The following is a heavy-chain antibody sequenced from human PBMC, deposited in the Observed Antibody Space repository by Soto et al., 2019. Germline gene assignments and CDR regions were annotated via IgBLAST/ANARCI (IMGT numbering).Heavy chain of an antibody. CDR3: AKSSLGTESSGFQFWFFDL. D-gene: IGHD3-22*01. CDR1: GFTFSTYG. Sequence: QIHMVESGGGVAQPGRSLRLSCAASGFTFSTYGMHWVRQAPGKGLEWVAVISYDGGTKHYADSVKGRFTISRDNSKNTLYLPMNSLRAEDTAVYYCAKSSLGTESSGFQFWFFDLWGRGTLVTVSS. CDR2: ISYDGGTK. V-gene: IGHV3-30*18. J-gene: IGHJ2*01.